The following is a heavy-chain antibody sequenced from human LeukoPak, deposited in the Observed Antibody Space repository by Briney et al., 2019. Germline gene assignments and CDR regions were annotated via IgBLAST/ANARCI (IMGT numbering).Heavy chain of an antibody. CDR2: IYYSGST. CDR3: ARFHCSGGSCYSSNWFDP. CDR1: GGSISSYY. Sequence: SETLSLTCTVSGGSISSYYWSWIRQPPGKGLEWIGYIYYSGSTNYNPSLKSRVTISVDTSKNRFSLKLSSVTAADTAVYYCARFHCSGGSCYSSNWFDPWGQGTLVTVSS. D-gene: IGHD2-15*01. J-gene: IGHJ5*02. V-gene: IGHV4-59*01.